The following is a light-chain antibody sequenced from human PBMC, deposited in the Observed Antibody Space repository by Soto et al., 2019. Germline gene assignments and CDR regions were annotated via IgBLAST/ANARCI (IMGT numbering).Light chain of an antibody. Sequence: VLTQSPVTLSLSPVPRATLSCRASQSVDSTYLAWYQQKPGQAPRLLIYGTSSRATGIPDSFSGSGSGTDFTLTISRLEPEDFAVYYCQQYGSFPLTFGGGTKVDIK. J-gene: IGKJ4*01. CDR3: QQYGSFPLT. V-gene: IGKV3-20*01. CDR2: GTS. CDR1: QSVDSTY.